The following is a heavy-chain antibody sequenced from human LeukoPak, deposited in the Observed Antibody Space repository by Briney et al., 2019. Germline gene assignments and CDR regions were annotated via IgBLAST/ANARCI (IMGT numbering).Heavy chain of an antibody. CDR2: MNPISGNT. J-gene: IGHJ5*02. V-gene: IGHV1-8*03. CDR3: AREGYCSSTSCQGEGSWFDH. D-gene: IGHD2-2*01. Sequence: ASVKVSCKASGYTFSNNDINWVRQATGQGLEWMGWMNPISGNTGFAQKFQGRVTISRSTSISTAYMELSSLGSDDTGVYYCAREGYCSSTSCQGEGSWFDHWGQGTLVAVSS. CDR1: GYTFSNND.